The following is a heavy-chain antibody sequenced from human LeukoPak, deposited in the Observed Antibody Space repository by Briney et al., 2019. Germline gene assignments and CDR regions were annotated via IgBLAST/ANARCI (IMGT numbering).Heavy chain of an antibody. V-gene: IGHV4-30-4*01. CDR3: ARGVGHFGSGSYYLRVHYFDN. Sequence: SQTLSLTCTVSGGSVSSGDFYWTWNRQPPGKGLEWIGYSNHSGSTYNNPSLKNRVSTSVDTSKNQFSLKLTSVTAADTAMYYCARGVGHFGSGSYYLRVHYFDNWGQGSLVTVSS. D-gene: IGHD3-10*01. J-gene: IGHJ4*02. CDR2: SNHSGST. CDR1: GGSVSSGDFY.